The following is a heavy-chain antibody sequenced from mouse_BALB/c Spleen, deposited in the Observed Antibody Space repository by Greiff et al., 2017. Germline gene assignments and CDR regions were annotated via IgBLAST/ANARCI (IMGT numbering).Heavy chain of an antibody. Sequence: EVKLQESGGGLVQPGGSLKLSCAASGFDFSRCWMSWVRQAPGKGLEWIGEINPDSSTINYTPSLKDKFIISRDNAKNTLYLQMSSLRSEDTAMYYCARGRDYDQGAWFAYWGQGTLVTVSA. CDR2: INPDSSTI. V-gene: IGHV4-1*02. J-gene: IGHJ3*01. D-gene: IGHD2-4*01. CDR1: GFDFSRCW. CDR3: ARGRDYDQGAWFAY.